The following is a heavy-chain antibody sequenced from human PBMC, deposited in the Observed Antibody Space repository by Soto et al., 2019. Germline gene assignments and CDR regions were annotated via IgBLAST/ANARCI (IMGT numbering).Heavy chain of an antibody. CDR2: LYWDDDK. CDR3: AHRLGGCDTKSFDY. CDR1: GFSLSTSGVG. J-gene: IGHJ4*02. V-gene: IGHV2-5*02. D-gene: IGHD2-2*02. Sequence: QITLKESGPTLVKPTQTLTLTCTFSGFSLSTSGVGVGWIRQPPGKALEWLALLYWDDDKRYSPSLKSRLTITKDTSKKQVVLTINNMDPVDTATYYCAHRLGGCDTKSFDYWGQGTLVTVAS.